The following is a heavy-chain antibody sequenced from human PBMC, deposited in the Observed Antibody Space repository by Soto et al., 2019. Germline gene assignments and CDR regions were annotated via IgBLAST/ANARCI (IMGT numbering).Heavy chain of an antibody. CDR3: ARDGEKGYAKKYYYYGMDV. Sequence: SETLSLTCTVSGGSIRSYYWSWIRQPAGKGLEWIGRIYTSGSTNYNPSLKSRVTMSVDTSKNQFSLKLSSVTAADTAVYYCARDGEKGYAKKYYYYGMDVWGQGTTVTVSS. CDR1: GGSIRSYY. CDR2: IYTSGST. J-gene: IGHJ6*02. V-gene: IGHV4-4*07. D-gene: IGHD5-18*01.